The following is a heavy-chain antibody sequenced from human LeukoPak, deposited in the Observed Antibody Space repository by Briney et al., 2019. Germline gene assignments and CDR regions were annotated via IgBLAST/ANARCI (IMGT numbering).Heavy chain of an antibody. D-gene: IGHD3-3*01. Sequence: PSETLSLTCTVSGGSISSGGYYWSWIRQHPGKGLEWIGYIYYSGSTYYNPSLKSRVTISVDTSKNQFSLKLSSVTAADTAVYYCARGDDFWSGYYIDYRGQGTLVTVSS. V-gene: IGHV4-31*03. CDR3: ARGDDFWSGYYIDY. CDR1: GGSISSGGYY. CDR2: IYYSGST. J-gene: IGHJ4*02.